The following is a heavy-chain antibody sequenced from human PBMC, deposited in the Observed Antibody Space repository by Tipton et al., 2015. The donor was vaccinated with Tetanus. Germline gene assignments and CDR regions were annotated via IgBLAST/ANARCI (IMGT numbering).Heavy chain of an antibody. Sequence: AVSGFTVSNYYMSWVRQAPGKGLEWVSLIYNGDRTSHADSVKGRFTISRDKSKNSLYLQLNSLRAEDTAVYYCARVNGGVRGVFDYWGQGTLVTVSS. CDR2: IYNGDRT. D-gene: IGHD3-10*01. CDR1: GFTVSNYY. J-gene: IGHJ4*02. V-gene: IGHV3-66*01. CDR3: ARVNGGVRGVFDY.